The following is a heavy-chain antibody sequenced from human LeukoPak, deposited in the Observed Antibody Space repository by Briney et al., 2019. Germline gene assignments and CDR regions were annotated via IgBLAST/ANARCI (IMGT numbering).Heavy chain of an antibody. CDR3: ARASMGYYDSSGYYTG. J-gene: IGHJ4*02. CDR2: INWNGGST. V-gene: IGHV3-20*04. CDR1: GFTFDDYG. Sequence: GGSLRLSCAGSGFTFDDYGMSWVRHAPGKGLEWVSGINWNGGSTGYADSVKGRFTISRDNAKNSLYLQMNSLRAEDTALYYCARASMGYYDSSGYYTGWGQGTLVTVSS. D-gene: IGHD3-22*01.